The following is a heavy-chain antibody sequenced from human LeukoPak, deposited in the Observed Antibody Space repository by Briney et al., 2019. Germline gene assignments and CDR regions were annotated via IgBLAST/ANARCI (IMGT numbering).Heavy chain of an antibody. J-gene: IGHJ4*02. Sequence: PGGSLRLSCAASGFIFSNSATNWVRQAPGKGLEWVSSINNDGSYIYYAGSVKGRFTISRDNAKNSLYLRLSSLRVEDTAVYYCARDPTHYLRYGYFDYWGQGTLVTVSS. CDR3: ARDPTHYLRYGYFDY. V-gene: IGHV3-21*01. CDR1: GFIFSNSA. CDR2: INNDGSYI. D-gene: IGHD3-9*01.